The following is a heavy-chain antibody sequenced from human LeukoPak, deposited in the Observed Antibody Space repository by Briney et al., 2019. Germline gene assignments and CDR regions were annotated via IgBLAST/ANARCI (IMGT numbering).Heavy chain of an antibody. CDR3: ARVPALALTTGEAFDA. Sequence: SETLSLTCTVSGASISSYYWNWIRQPPGKGLEWIGYIYYSGSTNYNPSLGSRVTVSLDTSKNQFSPKLSFVTAGDTAVYYCARVPALALTTGEAFDAWGQGTLVTVSS. CDR2: IYYSGST. V-gene: IGHV4-59*01. CDR1: GASISSYY. J-gene: IGHJ4*02. D-gene: IGHD4-17*01.